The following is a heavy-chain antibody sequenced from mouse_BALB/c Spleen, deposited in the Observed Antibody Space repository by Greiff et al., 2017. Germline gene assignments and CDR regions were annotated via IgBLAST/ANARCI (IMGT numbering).Heavy chain of an antibody. J-gene: IGHJ2*01. CDR2: ISSGGSYT. V-gene: IGHV5-9-4*01. CDR1: GFTFSSYA. Sequence: EVMLVESGGGLVKPGGSLKLSCAASGFTFSSYAMSWVRQSPEKRLEWVAEISSGGSYTYYPDTVTGRFTISRDNAKNTLYLEMSSLKSEDTAMYYCARSYGYFDYWGQGTTLTVSS. CDR3: ARSYGYFDY. D-gene: IGHD1-1*01.